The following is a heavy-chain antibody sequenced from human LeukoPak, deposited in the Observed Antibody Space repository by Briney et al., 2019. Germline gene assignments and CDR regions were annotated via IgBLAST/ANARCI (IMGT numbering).Heavy chain of an antibody. D-gene: IGHD5-18*01. Sequence: GGSLRLSCAASGFTFSSYSMNWVRQAPGKGLEWVSSISSSSSYIYYADSVKGRFTISRDNAKNSLYLQMNSLRAEDTAVYYCASGGIQLWYFDYWGQGTLVIVSS. CDR1: GFTFSSYS. CDR3: ASGGIQLWYFDY. CDR2: ISSSSSYI. V-gene: IGHV3-21*01. J-gene: IGHJ4*02.